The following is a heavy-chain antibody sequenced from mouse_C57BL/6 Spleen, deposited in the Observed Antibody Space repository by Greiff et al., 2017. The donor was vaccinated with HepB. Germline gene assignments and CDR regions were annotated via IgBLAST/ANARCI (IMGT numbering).Heavy chain of an antibody. CDR2: IDPANGNT. Sequence: EVQLQQSVAELVRPGASVKLSCTASGFNIKNTYMHWVKQRPEQGLEWSGRIDPANGNTKYAPKYQGKATITADTSSNTAYMQLSSLTSEDTALYSCAGCDYGSEFAYWSQGTLVTVSA. V-gene: IGHV14-3*01. D-gene: IGHD2-4*01. CDR3: AGCDYGSEFAY. CDR1: GFNIKNTY. J-gene: IGHJ3*01.